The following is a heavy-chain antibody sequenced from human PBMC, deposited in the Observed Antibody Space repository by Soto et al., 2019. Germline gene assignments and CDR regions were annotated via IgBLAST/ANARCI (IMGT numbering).Heavy chain of an antibody. CDR1: GGSISSYY. Sequence: KASDTLSLTCTVSGGSISSYYWSWIRQPPGKGLEWIGYIYYSGSTNYNPSLKSRVTISVDTSKNQFSLKLSSVTAADTAVYYCARSGYCSGGSCYSYYYYGMDVWGQGTTVTVSS. V-gene: IGHV4-59*01. J-gene: IGHJ6*02. CDR2: IYYSGST. D-gene: IGHD2-15*01. CDR3: ARSGYCSGGSCYSYYYYGMDV.